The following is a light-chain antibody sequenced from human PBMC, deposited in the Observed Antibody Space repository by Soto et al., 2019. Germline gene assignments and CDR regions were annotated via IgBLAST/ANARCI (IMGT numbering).Light chain of an antibody. J-gene: IGLJ2*01. V-gene: IGLV2-8*01. CDR1: SSDVDDYNY. CDR3: SSSAGSNTL. CDR2: EVS. Sequence: QSALTQHPSASGSPGQSVTISCTGTSSDVDDYNYVSWYQQHPGKAPKLMIYEVSKRPSGVPDRFSGSKSGNTASLTVSGLQAEDEADYYCSSSAGSNTLFGGGTKLTVL.